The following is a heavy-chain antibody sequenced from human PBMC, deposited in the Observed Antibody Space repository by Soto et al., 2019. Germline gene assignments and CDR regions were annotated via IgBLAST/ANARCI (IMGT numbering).Heavy chain of an antibody. CDR1: GFTFNNYS. J-gene: IGHJ4*02. CDR2: ISSGSTSI. Sequence: EVQLVESGGGLVQPGGSLRLSCAASGFTFNNYSMNWVRQAPGKGLEWVSSISSGSTSIYYADSVKGRFTISRDNATNSLYLQMNGLRAEDTAVYYCGRSISSSWDPVYWGQGTMVTVSS. V-gene: IGHV3-21*01. CDR3: GRSISSSWDPVY. D-gene: IGHD6-13*01.